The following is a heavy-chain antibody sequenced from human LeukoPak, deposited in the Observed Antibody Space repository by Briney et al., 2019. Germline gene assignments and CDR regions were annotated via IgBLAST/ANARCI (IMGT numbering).Heavy chain of an antibody. CDR1: GGTFSSYA. V-gene: IGHV1-69*13. D-gene: IGHD5-24*01. Sequence: SVKVSCKASGGTFSSYAISWVRQAPGQGREWMGGIIPIFGAANYAQKFQGRVTITADDSTSTAYMELSSLRSEDTAVYYCASGRGRWLQIDYWGQGTLVTVSS. CDR3: ASGRGRWLQIDY. CDR2: IIPIFGAA. J-gene: IGHJ4*02.